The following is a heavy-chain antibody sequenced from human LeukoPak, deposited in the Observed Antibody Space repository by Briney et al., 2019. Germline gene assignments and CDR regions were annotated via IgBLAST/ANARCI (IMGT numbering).Heavy chain of an antibody. CDR3: ARGLRFGVVISGYYYMDV. V-gene: IGHV4-34*01. J-gene: IGHJ6*03. D-gene: IGHD3-3*01. Sequence: PSETLSLTCAVYGGSFSGYYWSWLRQPPGKGLEWIGEINHSGSTNYNPSLKSRVTISVDTSKNQFSLKLSSVTAADTAVYYCARGLRFGVVISGYYYMDVWGKGATVTDSS. CDR2: INHSGST. CDR1: GGSFSGYY.